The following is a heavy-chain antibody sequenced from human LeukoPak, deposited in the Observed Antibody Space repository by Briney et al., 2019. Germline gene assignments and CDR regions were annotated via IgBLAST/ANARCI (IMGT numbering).Heavy chain of an antibody. D-gene: IGHD4-17*01. V-gene: IGHV1-18*01. CDR2: ISAYNGNT. J-gene: IGHJ5*02. CDR1: GYTFTSYG. CDR3: ARADYGDYSTWFDP. Sequence: ASVKVSCKASGYTFTSYGISWVRQAPGQGLEWMGWISAYNGNTNYAQKLQGRVTMTTDTSTSTAYMELRSLRFDDTAVYYCARADYGDYSTWFDPWGQGTLVTVSS.